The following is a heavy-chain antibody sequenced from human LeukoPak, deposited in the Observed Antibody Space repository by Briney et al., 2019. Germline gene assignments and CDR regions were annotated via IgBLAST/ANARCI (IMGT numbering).Heavy chain of an antibody. CDR1: GGSISSSSYY. CDR3: ARDDTYYYDSSGYYLVD. D-gene: IGHD3-22*01. CDR2: IYYSGST. Sequence: SETLSLTCTVSGGSISSSSYYWGWIRQPPGKGLEWIGSIYYSGSTYYNPSLKSRVTISVDTSKNQFSLKLSSVTAADTAVYYCARDDTYYYDSSGYYLVDWGQGTLVTVSS. V-gene: IGHV4-39*07. J-gene: IGHJ4*02.